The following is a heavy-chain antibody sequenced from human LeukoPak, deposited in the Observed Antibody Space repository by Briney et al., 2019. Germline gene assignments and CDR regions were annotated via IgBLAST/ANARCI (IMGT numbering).Heavy chain of an antibody. CDR3: ARGKAVAGPYDMDV. J-gene: IGHJ6*02. D-gene: IGHD6-19*01. CDR1: GGSFSGYY. V-gene: IGHV4-34*01. CDR2: INHSGST. Sequence: PSETLSLTCAVYGGSFSGYYWSWIRQPPGKGLEWIGEINHSGSTNYNPSLKSRVTISVDTSKNQFSLKLSSVTAADTAVYYCARGKAVAGPYDMDVWGQGTTVTVSS.